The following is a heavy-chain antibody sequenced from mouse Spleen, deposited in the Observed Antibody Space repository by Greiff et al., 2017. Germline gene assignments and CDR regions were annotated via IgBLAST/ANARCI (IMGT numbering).Heavy chain of an antibody. V-gene: IGHV1-82*01. CDR3: ARWGYYPYAMDY. J-gene: IGHJ4*01. D-gene: IGHD2-3*01. Sequence: QVQLQQSGPELVKPGASVKISCKASGYAFSSSWMNWVKQRPGKGLEWIGRIYPGDGDTNYNGKFKGKATLTADKSSSTAYMQLSSLTSEDSAVYFCARWGYYPYAMDYWGQGTSVTVSS. CDR2: IYPGDGDT. CDR1: GYAFSSSW.